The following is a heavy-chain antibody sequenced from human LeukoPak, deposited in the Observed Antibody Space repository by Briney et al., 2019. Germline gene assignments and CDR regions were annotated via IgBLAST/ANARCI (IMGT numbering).Heavy chain of an antibody. CDR3: ARANSSSDYYYHYMDV. Sequence: GSLILSGAASGFTVSSNYMSGGRQAPGKGLEWVSVIYSGGSTYYADSVKGRFTISRDNSKNTLYLQMNSLRAEDTAVYYCARANSSSDYYYHYMDVWGKGTPVTVSS. V-gene: IGHV3-53*01. CDR1: GFTVSSNY. J-gene: IGHJ6*03. CDR2: IYSGGST. D-gene: IGHD6-6*01.